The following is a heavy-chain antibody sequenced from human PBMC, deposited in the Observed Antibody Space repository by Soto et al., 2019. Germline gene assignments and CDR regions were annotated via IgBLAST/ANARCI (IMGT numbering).Heavy chain of an antibody. CDR2: ISGSGGST. V-gene: IGHV3-23*01. CDR3: GKEGRDYGDPDY. J-gene: IGHJ4*02. CDR1: GFTFSSYA. Sequence: EVQLLESGGGLVQPGGSLSLSCAASGFTFSSYAMSWVRQAPGKGLEWVSAISGSGGSTYYADSVKGRFTISRDNSKNTLYLQMNSLRAEDTAVYYCGKEGRDYGDPDYWGQGTLVTVSS. D-gene: IGHD4-17*01.